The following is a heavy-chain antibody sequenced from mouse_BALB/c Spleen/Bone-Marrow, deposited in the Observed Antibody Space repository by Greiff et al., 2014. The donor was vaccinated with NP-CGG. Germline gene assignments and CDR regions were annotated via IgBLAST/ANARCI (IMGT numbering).Heavy chain of an antibody. D-gene: IGHD1-1*01. CDR3: ARYLGAYFDY. J-gene: IGHJ2*01. V-gene: IGHV3-5*02. CDR2: IYYSGTI. Sequence: EVMLVESGPGLVKPSQTVSLTCTVPGISITTGNYRWSWIRQFPGNKLEWIGYIYYSGTITYNPSLTSRTTITRDTSKNQFFLEMNSLTAEDTATYYCARYLGAYFDYWGQGTTLTVSS. CDR1: GISITTGNYR.